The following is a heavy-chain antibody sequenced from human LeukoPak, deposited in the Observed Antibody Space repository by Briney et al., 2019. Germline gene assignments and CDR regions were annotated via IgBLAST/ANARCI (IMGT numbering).Heavy chain of an antibody. Sequence: ASVKVSCKASGYRFTSSDINWVRQAPGQGLEWMGWINPDSGDTGYAEKFQDRLTIAGDTSITTAYMELTNLKSEDTAVYYCTRGWDLWGRGTLVTVSS. V-gene: IGHV1-8*03. CDR1: GYRFTSSD. CDR3: TRGWDL. CDR2: INPDSGDT. J-gene: IGHJ5*02.